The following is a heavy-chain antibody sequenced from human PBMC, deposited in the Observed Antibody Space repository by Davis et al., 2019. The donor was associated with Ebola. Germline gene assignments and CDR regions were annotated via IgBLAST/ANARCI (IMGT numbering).Heavy chain of an antibody. CDR3: ARNGSATYYDSRYYGIDV. D-gene: IGHD3-10*01. CDR1: GYSISSGYY. CDR2: IYHSGNT. J-gene: IGHJ6*02. V-gene: IGHV4-38-2*01. Sequence: PSETLSLTCGVSGYSISSGYYWTWIRQPPGKGLEWIGSIYHSGNTYYNPSLKSRVTISLDTSKNKFSLKLSAVTAADTAVYYCARNGSATYYDSRYYGIDVWGHGTTVTVSS.